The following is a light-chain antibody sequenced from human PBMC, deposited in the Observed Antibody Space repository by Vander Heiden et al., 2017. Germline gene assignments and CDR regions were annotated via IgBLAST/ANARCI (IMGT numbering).Light chain of an antibody. V-gene: IGLV3-1*01. CDR3: KAWDSSTGV. CDR2: QDS. Sequence: SYELTQPPSVSVSPGQTASITCTGDKLGDKYACWYQQKQGKSPVLVSYQDSKRPSGIPERFSGSNSGNNDTLTISGTQAVDEAGYYCKAWDSSTGVFGGGTKLTVL. CDR1: KLGDKY. J-gene: IGLJ2*01.